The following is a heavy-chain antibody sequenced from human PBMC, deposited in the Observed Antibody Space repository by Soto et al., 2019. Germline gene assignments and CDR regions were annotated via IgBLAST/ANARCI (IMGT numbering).Heavy chain of an antibody. CDR3: ARALIAAAGGLDY. Sequence: PGGSLRLSWAASGFTFSSYGMYWVRQVPGKGLVWVSRINSDGASTSYADSVQGRFTISRDNAKNTLYLQMNSLRAEDTAVYYCARALIAAAGGLDYWGQGTLVTVSS. CDR2: INSDGAST. V-gene: IGHV3-74*01. J-gene: IGHJ4*02. D-gene: IGHD6-13*01. CDR1: GFTFSSYG.